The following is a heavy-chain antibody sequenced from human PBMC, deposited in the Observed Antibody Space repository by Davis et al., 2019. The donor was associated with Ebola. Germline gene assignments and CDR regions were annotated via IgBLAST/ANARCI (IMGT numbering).Heavy chain of an antibody. CDR3: AKDTSNIWFDI. Sequence: PGGSLRLSCAASGFIFSSYVMSWVRQAPGKGPEWVSTLGTSADTYYADSVKGRFTISRDNSKNTLYLQMNGLRVEDTAIYYCAKDTSNIWFDIWGQGTMVTVSS. J-gene: IGHJ3*02. CDR1: GFIFSSYV. V-gene: IGHV3-23*01. CDR2: LGTSADT. D-gene: IGHD1-26*01.